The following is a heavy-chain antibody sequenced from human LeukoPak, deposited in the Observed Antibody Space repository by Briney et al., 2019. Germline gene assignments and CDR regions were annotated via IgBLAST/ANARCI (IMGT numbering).Heavy chain of an antibody. CDR2: ISSGGSTI. J-gene: IGHJ4*02. CDR3: ARDGRYSGPSDY. Sequence: PGGSLRLSCAAPGFTFSSYEMNWVRQAPGKGLEWVSYISSGGSTIYYADSVRGRFTISRDNAKNSLYLQMNSLRVDDTAVYYCARDGRYSGPSDYWGQGILVTVSS. CDR1: GFTFSSYE. V-gene: IGHV3-48*03. D-gene: IGHD6-19*01.